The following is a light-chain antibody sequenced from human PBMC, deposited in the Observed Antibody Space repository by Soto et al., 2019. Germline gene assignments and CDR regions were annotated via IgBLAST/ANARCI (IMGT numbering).Light chain of an antibody. CDR1: KLGDKY. Sequence: SYELTQPPSVSVSPGQTASVTCSGDKLGDKYACWYQQKPGQSPVLVIYQDSKRPSGIPERFSCSNSGNTATLTISGTQAMDEADYYCQAWDHGVFGGGTKLTVL. CDR2: QDS. V-gene: IGLV3-1*01. J-gene: IGLJ2*01. CDR3: QAWDHGV.